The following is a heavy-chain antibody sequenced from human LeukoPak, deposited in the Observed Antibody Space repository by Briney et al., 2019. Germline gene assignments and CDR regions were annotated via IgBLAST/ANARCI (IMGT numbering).Heavy chain of an antibody. V-gene: IGHV1-69*06. Sequence: SVKVSCKASGGTFSSYAISWVRQAPGQGLEWMGGIIPIFGTANYAQKFQGRVTITADKSTSTAYMELSSLRSEDTAVYYCAREFKHIVVVTAIQSAFDIWGQGTMVTVSS. D-gene: IGHD2-21*02. CDR2: IIPIFGTA. J-gene: IGHJ3*02. CDR1: GGTFSSYA. CDR3: AREFKHIVVVTAIQSAFDI.